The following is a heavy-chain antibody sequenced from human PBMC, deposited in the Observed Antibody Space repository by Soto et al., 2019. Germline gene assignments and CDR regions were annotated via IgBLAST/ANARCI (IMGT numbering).Heavy chain of an antibody. D-gene: IGHD4-17*01. CDR1: GGSISSSSYY. Sequence: SETLSLTCTVSGGSISSSSYYWGWIRQPPGKGLEWIGSIYYSGSTYYNPSLKSRISINPDTSKNQFSLQLNSVTPEDTAVYYCARHSATTVTFTQWFDPWGQGTLVTVSS. CDR3: ARHSATTVTFTQWFDP. V-gene: IGHV4-39*01. J-gene: IGHJ5*02. CDR2: IYYSGST.